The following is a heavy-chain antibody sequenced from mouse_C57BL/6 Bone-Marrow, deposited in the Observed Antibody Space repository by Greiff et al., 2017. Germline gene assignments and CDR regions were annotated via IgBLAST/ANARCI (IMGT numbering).Heavy chain of an antibody. Sequence: EVQLQQPGPELVKPGASVKMSCKASGYTFTDYYMHWVKQSHGKSLEWIGDINPNNGGTSYNQKFKGKATLTVNKASSTAYMELRSLTSVDSAVYYCARCGNYPYYFDDWGQGTTLTVSS. J-gene: IGHJ2*01. D-gene: IGHD2-1*01. CDR2: INPNNGGT. V-gene: IGHV1-22*01. CDR3: ARCGNYPYYFDD. CDR1: GYTFTDYY.